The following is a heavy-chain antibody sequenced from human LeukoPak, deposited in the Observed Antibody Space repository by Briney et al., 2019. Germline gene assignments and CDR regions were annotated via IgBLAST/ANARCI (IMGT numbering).Heavy chain of an antibody. CDR2: ISGSGGST. CDR1: GFTFSSYA. D-gene: IGHD6-13*01. V-gene: IGHV3-23*01. Sequence: GGSLRLSCAASGFTFSSYAMSWVRQAPGKGLEWVSAISGSGGSTYYADSVKGRFTISRDNSKNTLYLQMNSLRADDTAVYYCARSAAVGNDYYYYYYMDVWGKGTTVTVSS. J-gene: IGHJ6*03. CDR3: ARSAAVGNDYYYYYYMDV.